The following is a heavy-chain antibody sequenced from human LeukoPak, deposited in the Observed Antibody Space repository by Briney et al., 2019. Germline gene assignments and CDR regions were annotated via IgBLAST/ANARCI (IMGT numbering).Heavy chain of an antibody. CDR1: GFTVSSNY. D-gene: IGHD6-19*01. J-gene: IGHJ4*02. CDR3: ARVWGAVAGTLDY. Sequence: GGSLRLSCAASGFTVSSNYMSWVRQAPGKGLEWVSVIYSGGSTYYADSVKSRFTISRDNSKNTLYLQMNSLRAEDTAVYYCARVWGAVAGTLDYWGQGTLVTVSS. V-gene: IGHV3-66*02. CDR2: IYSGGST.